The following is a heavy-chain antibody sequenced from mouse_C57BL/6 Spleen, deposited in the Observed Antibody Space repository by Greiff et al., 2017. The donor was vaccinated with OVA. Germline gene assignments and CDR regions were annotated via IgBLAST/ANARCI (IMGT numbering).Heavy chain of an antibody. CDR1: GFSLSTYGMG. CDR2: IWWDDDK. D-gene: IGHD1-1*01. V-gene: IGHV8-8*01. CDR3: ARMITTVVESWYFDV. Sequence: QVTLKVSGPGILQPSQTLSLTCSFSGFSLSTYGMGVGWIRQPPGKGLEWLAHIWWDDDKYYNPALKSPLTISKDTSKNQVFLKSANVDTADTATYYGARMITTVVESWYFDVWGTGTTVTVSS. J-gene: IGHJ1*03.